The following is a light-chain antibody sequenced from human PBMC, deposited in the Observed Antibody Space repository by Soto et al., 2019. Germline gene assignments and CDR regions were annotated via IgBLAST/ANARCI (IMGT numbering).Light chain of an antibody. Sequence: QSVLTQPPSASGTPGQRVTIPCSGSSSNIGRNTVNWYHHLPGTAPKLLIYSNNQRPSGVPDRFSGSKSGTSASLAISGLQSEDEADYYCAAWDDSLNGPVFGGGTKLTVL. V-gene: IGLV1-44*01. J-gene: IGLJ2*01. CDR2: SNN. CDR3: AAWDDSLNGPV. CDR1: SSNIGRNT.